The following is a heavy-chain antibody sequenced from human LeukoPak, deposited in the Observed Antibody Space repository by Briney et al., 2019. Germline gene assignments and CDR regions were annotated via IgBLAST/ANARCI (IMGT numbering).Heavy chain of an antibody. CDR3: AKAYYDILTGYYAPDAFDI. CDR2: ISGSGGST. V-gene: IGHV3-23*01. Sequence: GGSLRLSCAASGFTFSSYSMSWVRQAPGEGLEWVSAISGSGGSTYYADSVKGGFTISRDNSKNTMYLQMNSLRAEDTAVYYCAKAYYDILTGYYAPDAFDIWGQGTMVTVSS. J-gene: IGHJ3*02. CDR1: GFTFSSYS. D-gene: IGHD3-9*01.